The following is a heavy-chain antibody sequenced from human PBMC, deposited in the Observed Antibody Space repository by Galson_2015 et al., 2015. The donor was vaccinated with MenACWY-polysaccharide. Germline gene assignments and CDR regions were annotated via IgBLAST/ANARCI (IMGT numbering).Heavy chain of an antibody. CDR3: AKDRTAAASDGDY. Sequence: SLRLSCAASGFTFSSYGMHWVRQAPGKGLEWVAFIRYAGRDKYYADSVKGRFTLSRDNSKNTLYLQMDSLRAEDTAVYYCAKDRTAAASDGDYWGQGTLVTVSS. D-gene: IGHD6-13*01. CDR2: IRYAGRDK. J-gene: IGHJ4*02. V-gene: IGHV3-30*02. CDR1: GFTFSSYG.